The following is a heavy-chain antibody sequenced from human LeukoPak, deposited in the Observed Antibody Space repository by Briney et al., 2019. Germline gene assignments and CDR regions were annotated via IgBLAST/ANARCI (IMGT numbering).Heavy chain of an antibody. CDR3: ARDLSNYYDSSGLPNAFDI. Sequence: SETLSLTCAVSGGSISSSNWWSWVRQPPGKGLERIGEIYHSGSTNYNPSLKSRVTISVDKSKNQFSLKLSSVTAADTAVYYCARDLSNYYDSSGLPNAFDIWGQGTMVTVSS. V-gene: IGHV4-4*02. J-gene: IGHJ3*02. CDR2: IYHSGST. CDR1: GGSISSSNW. D-gene: IGHD3-22*01.